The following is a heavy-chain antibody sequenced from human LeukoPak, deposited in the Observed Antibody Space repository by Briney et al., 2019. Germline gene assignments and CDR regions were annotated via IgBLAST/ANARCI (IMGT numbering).Heavy chain of an antibody. CDR2: IYYSGSA. J-gene: IGHJ4*02. Sequence: SETLSLTCTVSGGSISSYYWSWIRQPPGKGLEWIGYIYYSGSANYNPSLKSRVTISVDTSKNQFSLKLSSVTAADTAVYYCARDAKLLPLDYWGQGTLVTVSS. D-gene: IGHD3-22*01. CDR3: ARDAKLLPLDY. V-gene: IGHV4-59*12. CDR1: GGSISSYY.